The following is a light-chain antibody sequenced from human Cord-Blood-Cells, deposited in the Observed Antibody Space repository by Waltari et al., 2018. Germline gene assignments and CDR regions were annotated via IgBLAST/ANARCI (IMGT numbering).Light chain of an antibody. CDR1: TRPVTSGHY. Sequence: QAVVTQQPSLTVSPGGPVTLTCGSSTRPVTSGHYPYWFQQKPGQAPRTLIYDTSNKPSWTPARFSGSLPGGKAALTLSGAQPEDEAEYYCLLSYSGAREVFGGGTKLTVL. CDR2: DTS. V-gene: IGLV7-46*01. J-gene: IGLJ2*01. CDR3: LLSYSGAREV.